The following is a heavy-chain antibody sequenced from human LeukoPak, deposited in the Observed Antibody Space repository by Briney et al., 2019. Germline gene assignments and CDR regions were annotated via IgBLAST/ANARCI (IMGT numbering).Heavy chain of an antibody. V-gene: IGHV4-59*08. CDR3: VRQPYISGAYYFDY. D-gene: IGHD3-22*01. Sequence: SETLSLTCAVSGGSIRGYYWSWIRQPPGKGLEWIGYIFQTGSTTYNPSLESRVTMSVDMSKNQFSLQLSSVTAADTAIYYCVRQPYISGAYYFDYWGQGTLVTVSS. J-gene: IGHJ4*02. CDR2: IFQTGST. CDR1: GGSIRGYY.